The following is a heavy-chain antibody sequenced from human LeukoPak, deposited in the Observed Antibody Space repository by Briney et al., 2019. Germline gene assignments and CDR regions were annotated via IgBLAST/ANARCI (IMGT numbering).Heavy chain of an antibody. CDR2: INHSGST. J-gene: IGHJ6*04. CDR3: SRWARGGRNYYYYGMDV. D-gene: IGHD3-10*01. V-gene: IGHV4-34*01. Sequence: SETLSLTCAAYGGSFSGYYWSWIRQPPGKGLEWIGEINHSGSTNYNPYLKSRVTISVATSKNQFSLKLSSVTAADTAVYYCSRWARGGRNYYYYGMDVWGKGTTVTVSS. CDR1: GGSFSGYY.